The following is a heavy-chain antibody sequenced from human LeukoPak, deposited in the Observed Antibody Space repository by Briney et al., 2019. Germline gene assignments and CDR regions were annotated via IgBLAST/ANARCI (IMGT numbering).Heavy chain of an antibody. J-gene: IGHJ4*02. CDR3: ARTSPGITMVRGVISPIDY. CDR2: INHSGST. CDR1: GGSFSGYY. Sequence: SETLSLTCAVYGGSFSGYYWSWIRQPPGKGLEWIGEINHSGSTNYNPSLKSRVTISVDTSKNQFSLKLSSVTAADTAVYYCARTSPGITMVRGVISPIDYWGQGTPVTVSS. D-gene: IGHD3-10*01. V-gene: IGHV4-34*01.